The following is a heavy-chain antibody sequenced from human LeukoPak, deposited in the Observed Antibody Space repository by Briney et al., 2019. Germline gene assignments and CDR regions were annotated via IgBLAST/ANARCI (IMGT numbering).Heavy chain of an antibody. V-gene: IGHV1-69*05. D-gene: IGHD2-15*01. CDR3: ASSTPDATYYYYYMDV. Sequence: SVKVSCKASGGTFSSYAISWVRQAPGQGLEWMGGIIPIFGTANYAQKFQGRVTITTDESTSTAYMELSSLRSEDTAVYYCASSTPDATYYYYYMDVWGKGTTVTVSS. CDR1: GGTFSSYA. CDR2: IIPIFGTA. J-gene: IGHJ6*03.